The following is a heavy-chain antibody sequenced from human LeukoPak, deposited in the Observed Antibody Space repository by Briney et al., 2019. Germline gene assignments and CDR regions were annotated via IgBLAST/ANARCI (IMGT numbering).Heavy chain of an antibody. Sequence: SETLSLTCTVSGGSISSYYWSWIRQPAGKGLEWIGRIYTSGSTNYNPSLKSRVTMSVDTSKSQFSLKLSSVTAADTAVYYCARDGKGYSYGYYYYYGMDVWGQGTTVTVSS. J-gene: IGHJ6*02. CDR1: GGSISSYY. CDR3: ARDGKGYSYGYYYYYGMDV. D-gene: IGHD5-18*01. V-gene: IGHV4-4*07. CDR2: IYTSGST.